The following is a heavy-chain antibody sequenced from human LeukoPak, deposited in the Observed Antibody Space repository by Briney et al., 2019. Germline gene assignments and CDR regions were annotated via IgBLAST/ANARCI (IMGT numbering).Heavy chain of an antibody. CDR3: ARDRLRASMDV. V-gene: IGHV1-69*05. CDR2: IIPIFGTA. Sequence: ASVKVSCKASGGTFSSYAISWVRQAPGQGLEWMGGIIPIFGTANYAQKLQGRVTMTTDTSTSTAYMELRSLRSDDTAVYYCARDRLRASMDVWGKGTTVTVSS. CDR1: GGTFSSYA. J-gene: IGHJ6*03.